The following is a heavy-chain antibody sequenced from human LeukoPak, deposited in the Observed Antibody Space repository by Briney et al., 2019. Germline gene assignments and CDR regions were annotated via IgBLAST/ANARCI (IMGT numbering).Heavy chain of an antibody. V-gene: IGHV4-34*01. J-gene: IGHJ6*03. CDR2: INHSGST. CDR1: GGSFSGYY. D-gene: IGHD3-10*01. Sequence: PSETLSLTCAVYGGSFSGYYWSWIRQPPGKGLEWIGEINHSGSTNYNPSLKSRVTISVDTSKNQFSLKLSSVTAADTAVYYCARQSRRGVLLWFGGGPDYYYTDVWGRGTTVTISS. CDR3: ARQSRRGVLLWFGGGPDYYYTDV.